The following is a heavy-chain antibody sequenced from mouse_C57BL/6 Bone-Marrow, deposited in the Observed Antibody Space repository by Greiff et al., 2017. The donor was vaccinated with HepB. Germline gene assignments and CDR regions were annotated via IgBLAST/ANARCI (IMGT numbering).Heavy chain of an antibody. CDR2: INPSSGYT. J-gene: IGHJ2*01. CDR3: ARERRYLDYFDY. D-gene: IGHD1-1*01. V-gene: IGHV1-7*01. CDR1: GYTFTSYW. Sequence: LQESGAELAKPGASVKLSCKASGYTFTSYWMHWVKQRPGQGLEWIGYINPSSGYTKYNQKFKDKATVTADKSSSTAYLQLSSLTYDDSAVYYCARERRYLDYFDYWGQGTTLTVSS.